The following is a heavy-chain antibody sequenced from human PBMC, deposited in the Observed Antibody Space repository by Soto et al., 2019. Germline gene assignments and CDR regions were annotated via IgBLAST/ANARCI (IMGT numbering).Heavy chain of an antibody. CDR1: GFTFSSYA. Sequence: QVQLVESGGGVVQPGRSLRLSCAASGFTFSSYAMHWVRQAPGKGLEWVAVISYDGSNKYYADSVKGRFTSSRNNSKNTLYLQMNSLMAEDTAVYYCARSGARYSSSWYLWGGSDYWGQGTLVTVYS. J-gene: IGHJ4*02. D-gene: IGHD6-13*01. V-gene: IGHV3-30-3*01. CDR2: ISYDGSNK. CDR3: ARSGARYSSSWYLWGGSDY.